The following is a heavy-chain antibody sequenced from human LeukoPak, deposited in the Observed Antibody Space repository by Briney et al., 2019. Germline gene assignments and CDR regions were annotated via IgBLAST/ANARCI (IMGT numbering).Heavy chain of an antibody. D-gene: IGHD4-23*01. J-gene: IGHJ4*02. CDR1: GFTFSSYA. CDR3: ARDHYGGNPILYYFDY. V-gene: IGHV3-30*04. CDR2: ISYDGSNK. Sequence: GALRLSCAASGFTFSSYAMHWVRQAPGKGLEWLAVISYDGSNKYYADSVKGRFTISRDNSKNTLYLQMNSLRAEDTAVYYCARDHYGGNPILYYFDYWGQGTLVTVSS.